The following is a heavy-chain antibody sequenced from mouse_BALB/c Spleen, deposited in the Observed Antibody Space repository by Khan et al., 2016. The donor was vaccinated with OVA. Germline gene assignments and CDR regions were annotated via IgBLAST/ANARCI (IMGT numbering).Heavy chain of an antibody. D-gene: IGHD2-14*01. CDR3: ERDGAYHRNDGWFAY. CDR1: GYTFTSYT. Sequence: QVQLKESGAELARPGASVKMSCTASGYTFTSYTIHWIKLRPGQGLEWIGYINPSNGYTNYNQKFKDKATLTADKSSPTAYMQLRSLRSDASAVYYCERDGAYHRNDGWFAYWGQGTLVTVSA. J-gene: IGHJ3*01. CDR2: INPSNGYT. V-gene: IGHV1-4*01.